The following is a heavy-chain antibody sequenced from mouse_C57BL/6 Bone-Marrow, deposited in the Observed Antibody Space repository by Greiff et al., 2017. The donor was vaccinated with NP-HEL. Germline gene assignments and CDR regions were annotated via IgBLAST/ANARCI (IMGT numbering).Heavy chain of an antibody. J-gene: IGHJ2*01. CDR2: IDPETGGT. Sequence: VQLQQSGAELVRPGASVTLSCKASGYTFTDYEMHWVKQTPVHGLEWIGAIDPETGGTAYNQKFKGKAILTADKSSSTAYMELRSLTSEDSAVYYCTEGSLYYFDYWGQGTTLTVSS. CDR1: GYTFTDYE. D-gene: IGHD6-2*01. V-gene: IGHV1-15*01. CDR3: TEGSLYYFDY.